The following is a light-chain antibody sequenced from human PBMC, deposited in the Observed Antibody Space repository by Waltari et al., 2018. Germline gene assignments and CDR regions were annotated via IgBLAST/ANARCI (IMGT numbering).Light chain of an antibody. CDR1: QGVGSR. J-gene: IGKJ2*01. V-gene: IGKV3-15*01. CDR3: QQYNKWSGT. Sequence: EIVMTQSPATLSVSPGERATLSCRASQGVGSRLAWYQQKPGQAPRLLFYGAFTRATGIPDRFSCSGSETEFTLTINSVQSGDYAVYYCQQYNKWSGTFGQGTKVEIK. CDR2: GAF.